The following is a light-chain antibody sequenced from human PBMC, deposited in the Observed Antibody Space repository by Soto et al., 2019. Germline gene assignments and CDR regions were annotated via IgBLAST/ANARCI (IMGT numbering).Light chain of an antibody. V-gene: IGKV3-20*01. Sequence: DIVLTQSPGTLSLSPGERATLSCWARQSVSSGYLAWYQQKLGQAPRLLSYGASSRAAGIPDRFSGSGFGTDFTRAISRLEPEDFSVYYCQQYGSSPWTFGQGTKVEIK. CDR2: GAS. CDR3: QQYGSSPWT. J-gene: IGKJ1*01. CDR1: QSVSSGY.